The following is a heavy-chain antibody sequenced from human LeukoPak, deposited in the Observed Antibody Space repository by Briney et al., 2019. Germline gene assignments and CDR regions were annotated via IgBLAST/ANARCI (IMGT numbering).Heavy chain of an antibody. CDR1: GFTFGSYS. V-gene: IGHV3-21*01. CDR3: ARGEMGYDILTGYYQRYFDY. J-gene: IGHJ4*02. Sequence: GGSLRLSCAASGFTFGSYSMNWVRQAPGKGLEWVSSISSSSSYIYYADSMKGRFTISRDNAKNSLYLQMNSLRAEDTAVYYCARGEMGYDILTGYYQRYFDYWSQGTLVTVSS. CDR2: ISSSSSYI. D-gene: IGHD3-9*01.